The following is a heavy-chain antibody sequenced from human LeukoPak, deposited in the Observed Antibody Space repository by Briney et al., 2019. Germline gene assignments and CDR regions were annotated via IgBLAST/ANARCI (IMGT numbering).Heavy chain of an antibody. Sequence: GASVKVSCKASGGTFSSYAISWVRQAPGQGLEWMGWISAYNGNTNYAQKLQGRVTMTTDTSTSTAYMELRSLRSDDTAVYYCARDHNSVSAGTFDYWGQGTLVTVSS. D-gene: IGHD6-19*01. J-gene: IGHJ4*02. CDR2: ISAYNGNT. CDR1: GGTFSSYA. V-gene: IGHV1-18*01. CDR3: ARDHNSVSAGTFDY.